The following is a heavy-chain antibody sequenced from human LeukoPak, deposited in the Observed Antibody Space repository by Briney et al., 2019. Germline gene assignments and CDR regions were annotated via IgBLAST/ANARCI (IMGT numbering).Heavy chain of an antibody. V-gene: IGHV3-74*01. CDR2: INSDGSST. Sequence: GGSLRLSCAASGFTFSSYWMHRVRQAPGKGLVWVSRINSDGSSTSYADSVKGRFTISRDNAKNTLYLQMNSLRAEDTAVYYCARDRSYSGRYFDYWGQGTLVTVSS. J-gene: IGHJ4*02. D-gene: IGHD1-26*01. CDR1: GFTFSSYW. CDR3: ARDRSYSGRYFDY.